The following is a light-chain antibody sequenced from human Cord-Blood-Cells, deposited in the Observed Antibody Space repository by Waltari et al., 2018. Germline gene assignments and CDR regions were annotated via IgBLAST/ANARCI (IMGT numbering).Light chain of an antibody. CDR2: DVS. Sequence: QSALTQPASVSGAPGQSITISCTGTSSDVGGYNYVSWYQQHPGKAPKLLIYDVSKRPSGVSKRFSGSKSGNTASLTISGLQAEDEADYYCSSYTSSFYVFGTGTKVTVL. CDR1: SSDVGGYNY. J-gene: IGLJ1*01. CDR3: SSYTSSFYV. V-gene: IGLV2-14*01.